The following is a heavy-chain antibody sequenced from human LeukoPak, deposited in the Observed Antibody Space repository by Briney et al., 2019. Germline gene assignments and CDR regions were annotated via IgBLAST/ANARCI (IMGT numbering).Heavy chain of an antibody. CDR1: GFTFSSYA. CDR3: AKEVVD. V-gene: IGHV3-23*01. Sequence: GGSLRLSCAASGFTFSSYAMSWVRKAPRKGAELYSGISGSGGSTYYADSVMGRFTISRDNSKNPMYLQMNSLGAEDTGVYYCAKEVVDWCQETLVIVSS. CDR2: ISGSGGST. J-gene: IGHJ4*02.